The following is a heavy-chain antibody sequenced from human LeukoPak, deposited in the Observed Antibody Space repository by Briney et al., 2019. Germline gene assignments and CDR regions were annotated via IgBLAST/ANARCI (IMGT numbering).Heavy chain of an antibody. CDR1: GFTFTSNW. CDR3: ARPRDGYNSYYDY. J-gene: IGHJ4*02. V-gene: IGHV3-20*04. D-gene: IGHD5-24*01. CDR2: INWNGGST. Sequence: GGSLRLSCAASGFTFTSNWMSWVRQAPGKGLEWVSGINWNGGSTGYADSVKGRFTISRDNAKNSLYLQMNSLRAEDTALYYCARPRDGYNSYYDYWGQGTLVTVSS.